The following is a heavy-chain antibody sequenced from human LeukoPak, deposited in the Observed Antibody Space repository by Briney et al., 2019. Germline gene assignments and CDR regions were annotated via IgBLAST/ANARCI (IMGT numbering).Heavy chain of an antibody. D-gene: IGHD1-26*01. V-gene: IGHV4-34*01. CDR2: INHSGST. CDR3: ASTIVGATGYFDY. Sequence: SETLSLTCAVYGGSFSGYYWSWIRQPPGKGLEWIGEINHSGSTNYNPSLKSRVTIPVDTSKNQFSLKLSSVTAADTAVYYCASTIVGATGYFDYWGQGTLVTVSS. CDR1: GGSFSGYY. J-gene: IGHJ4*02.